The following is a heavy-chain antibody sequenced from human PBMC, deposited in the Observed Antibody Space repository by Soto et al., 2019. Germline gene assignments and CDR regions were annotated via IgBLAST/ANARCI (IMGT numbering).Heavy chain of an antibody. D-gene: IGHD3-16*02. CDR3: ARGPQGKRLSYYYYYMDV. J-gene: IGHJ6*03. CDR1: GYTFTGYY. Sequence: GASVKVSCKASGYTFTGYYMHWVRQAPGQGLEWMGWINPNSGGTNYAQKFQGWVTMTRDTSISTAYMELSRLRSDDTAVYYCARGPQGKRLSYYYYYMDVWGKGTTVTVSS. V-gene: IGHV1-2*04. CDR2: INPNSGGT.